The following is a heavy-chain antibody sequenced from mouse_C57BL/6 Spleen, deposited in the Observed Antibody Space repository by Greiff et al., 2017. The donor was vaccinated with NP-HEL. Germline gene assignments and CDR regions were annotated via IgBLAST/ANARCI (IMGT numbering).Heavy chain of an antibody. Sequence: VQLQQSGAELVKPGASVKLSCKASGYTFTSYWMQWVKQRPGQGLEWIGEIDPSDSYTNYNQKFKGKATLTVDTSSSTAYMQLSSLTSEDSAVYYCAREWDWFAYWGQGTLVTVSA. D-gene: IGHD1-3*01. J-gene: IGHJ3*01. CDR1: GYTFTSYW. CDR3: AREWDWFAY. CDR2: IDPSDSYT. V-gene: IGHV1-50*01.